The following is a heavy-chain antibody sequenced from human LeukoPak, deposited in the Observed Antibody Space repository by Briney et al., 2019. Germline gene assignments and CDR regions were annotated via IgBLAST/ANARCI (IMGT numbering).Heavy chain of an antibody. D-gene: IGHD3-9*01. CDR1: VRTFSSYA. Sequence: GASVKVSCKASVRTFSSYAISWVRQAPGQGLEWMGGIIPIFGTANYAQKFQGRVTITADESTSTAYMELSSQRSEDTAVYYCARLFLRYFDSWGQGTLVTVSS. J-gene: IGHJ4*02. V-gene: IGHV1-69*13. CDR2: IIPIFGTA. CDR3: ARLFLRYFDS.